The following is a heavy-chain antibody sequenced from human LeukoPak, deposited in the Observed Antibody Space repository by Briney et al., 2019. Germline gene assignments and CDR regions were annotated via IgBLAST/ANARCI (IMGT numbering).Heavy chain of an antibody. V-gene: IGHV3-30-3*01. CDR2: TSSDGNIK. CDR1: GFTFSSYA. Sequence: GGSLRLSCAASGFTFSSYAMHWVRQAPGKGLEWVAVTSSDGNIKYYADSVKGRFTISRDNSKNTRYLQMNSLRGEDTGVYYCARDPVPATARHFDYWGQGTLVTVSS. CDR3: ARDPVPATARHFDY. J-gene: IGHJ4*02. D-gene: IGHD1-1*01.